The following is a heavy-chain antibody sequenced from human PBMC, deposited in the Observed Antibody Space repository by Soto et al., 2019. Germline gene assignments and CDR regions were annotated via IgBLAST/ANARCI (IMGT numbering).Heavy chain of an antibody. CDR3: ARKWGITMVRGVISQHNWFDP. Sequence: SETLSLTCTVSGGSISSYYWSWIRQPPGKGLEWIGYIYYSGSTNYNPSLKSRVTISVDTSKNQFSLKLSSVTAADTAVYYCARKWGITMVRGVISQHNWFDPWGQGTLVTVS. V-gene: IGHV4-59*12. D-gene: IGHD3-10*01. CDR1: GGSISSYY. CDR2: IYYSGST. J-gene: IGHJ5*02.